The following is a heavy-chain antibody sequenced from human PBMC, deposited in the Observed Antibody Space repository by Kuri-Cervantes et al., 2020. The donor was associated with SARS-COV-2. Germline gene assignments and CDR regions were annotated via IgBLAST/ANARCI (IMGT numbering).Heavy chain of an antibody. CDR2: ISAFNGNT. D-gene: IGHD5-18*01. CDR1: GYSFTSFG. CDR3: ARLDAVVYFGMDV. V-gene: IGHV1-18*01. Sequence: ASVKVSCKASGYSFTSFGITWVRQAPGQGLEWMGWISAFNGNTNYAQKSRDRVALTTDTSTSIAYMELRTLRSDDTAVYYCARLDAVVYFGMDVWGQGTTVTVSS. J-gene: IGHJ6*02.